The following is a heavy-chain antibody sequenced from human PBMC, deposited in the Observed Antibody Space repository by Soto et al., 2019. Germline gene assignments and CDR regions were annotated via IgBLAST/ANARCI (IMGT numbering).Heavy chain of an antibody. D-gene: IGHD6-6*01. CDR2: IYYSGST. J-gene: IGHJ6*02. V-gene: IGHV4-31*03. CDR1: GGSISSGGYY. CDR3: ARDSSYSSSSQGMDV. Sequence: QVQLQESGPGLVKPSQTLSLTCTVSGGSISSGGYYWSWIRQHPGKGQEWIGYIYYSGSTYYNPSLKSRVTISVDTSKNQFSLKLSSVTAADTAVYYCARDSSYSSSSQGMDVWGQGTTVTVSS.